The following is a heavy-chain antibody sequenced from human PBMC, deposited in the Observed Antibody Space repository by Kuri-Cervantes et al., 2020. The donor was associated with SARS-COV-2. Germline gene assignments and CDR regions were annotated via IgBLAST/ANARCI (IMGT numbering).Heavy chain of an antibody. J-gene: IGHJ4*02. CDR1: GGTFSSYT. CDR3: ARGSWQDPLY. V-gene: IGHV1-3*01. Sequence: ASVKVSCKASGGTFSSYTISWVRQAPGQRLEWMGWIDAGDTKYSQKFQGRFTMTRDTSASTAYMELSSLRSEDTAVYYCARGSWQDPLYWGQGTLVTVSS. CDR2: IDAGDT. D-gene: IGHD2-15*01.